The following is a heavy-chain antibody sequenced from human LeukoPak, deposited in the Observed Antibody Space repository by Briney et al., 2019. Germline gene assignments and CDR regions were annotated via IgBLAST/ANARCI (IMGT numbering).Heavy chain of an antibody. V-gene: IGHV6-1*01. CDR3: ARGTNSGYQPYYFDY. CDR1: GDSVSSNSVT. Sequence: SQTLSLTCAISGDSVSSNSVTRNWIRQSPSRGLEWLGRTYYRSTWYNDYAVSVRGRVTVNPDTSKNQFSLHLNSVTPEDTAVYYCARGTNSGYQPYYFDYWGQGTLVTVSS. CDR2: TYYRSTWYN. J-gene: IGHJ4*02. D-gene: IGHD3-22*01.